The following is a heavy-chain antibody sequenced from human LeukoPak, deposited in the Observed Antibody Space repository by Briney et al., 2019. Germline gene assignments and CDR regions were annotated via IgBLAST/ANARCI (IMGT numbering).Heavy chain of an antibody. CDR3: AKDRLGGNTILRFLEWLD. CDR2: ISGSGGTT. J-gene: IGHJ4*02. V-gene: IGHV3-23*01. Sequence: GGSLRLSCAASGFTSSSYAMSWVRQAPGKGQEWVSAISGSGGTTYYADSVKGRFTISRDNSKNTLSLQMNRLRAEDTAVYYCAKDRLGGNTILRFLEWLDWGQGTLVTVSS. CDR1: GFTSSSYA. D-gene: IGHD3-3*01.